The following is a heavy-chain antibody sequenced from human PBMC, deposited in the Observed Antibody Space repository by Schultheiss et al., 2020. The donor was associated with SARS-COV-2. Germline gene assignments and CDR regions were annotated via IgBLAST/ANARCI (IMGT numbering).Heavy chain of an antibody. Sequence: GSLRLSCAVYGGSFSGYYWSWIRQPPGKGLEWIGEINHSGSTNYNPSLKSRVTISVDTSKNQFSLKLSSVTAADTAVYYCARLGYSGYDQSHSWGQGTLVTVSS. V-gene: IGHV4-34*01. D-gene: IGHD5-12*01. J-gene: IGHJ4*02. CDR2: INHSGST. CDR1: GGSFSGYY. CDR3: ARLGYSGYDQSHS.